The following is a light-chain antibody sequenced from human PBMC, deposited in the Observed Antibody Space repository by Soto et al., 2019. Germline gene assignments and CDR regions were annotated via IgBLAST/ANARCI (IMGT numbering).Light chain of an antibody. CDR2: DVT. CDR1: SSDVGGYNY. J-gene: IGLJ2*01. CDR3: TAYTSGGAFVV. Sequence: QSALTQPRSVSGSPGQSVTISCTGTSSDVGGYNYVSWYQQYPGKAPKLIIYDVTKRPSGVPDRFSGSKSGTTASLTISGLQAEDEANYYYTAYTSGGAFVVFGGGTKLTVL. V-gene: IGLV2-11*01.